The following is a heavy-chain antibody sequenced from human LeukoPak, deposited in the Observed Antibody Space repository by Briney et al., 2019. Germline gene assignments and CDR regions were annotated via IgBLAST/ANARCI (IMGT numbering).Heavy chain of an antibody. V-gene: IGHV3-7*04. D-gene: IGHD2-15*01. CDR1: GFTFISYW. CDR3: ARDEGWYGRGLDV. CDR2: IKPDGSEK. J-gene: IGHJ6*02. Sequence: PGGSLRLSCAASGFTFISYWMSWVRQAPGKGLEWVANIKPDGSEKDYEDAVSGHLHISRGNAKNSLYLQLNSLRGDDTAVYYCARDEGWYGRGLDVWGQGTTVIVSS.